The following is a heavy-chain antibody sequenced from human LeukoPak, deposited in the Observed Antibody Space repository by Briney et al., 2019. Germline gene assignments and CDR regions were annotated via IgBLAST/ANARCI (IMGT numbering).Heavy chain of an antibody. V-gene: IGHV1-2*02. Sequence: RASVKVSCKASGYTFTGYYMHWVRQAPGQGLEWMGWVNPNSGGTNYAQKFQGRVTMTRDTSISTAYMELSSLRSEDTAVYYCARGQPYSSSWYAPYYYYGMDVWGQGTTVTVSS. CDR3: ARGQPYSSSWYAPYYYYGMDV. CDR1: GYTFTGYY. CDR2: VNPNSGGT. J-gene: IGHJ6*02. D-gene: IGHD6-13*01.